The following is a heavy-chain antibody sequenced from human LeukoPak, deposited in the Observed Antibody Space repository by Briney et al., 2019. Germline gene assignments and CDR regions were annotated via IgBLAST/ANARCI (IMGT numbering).Heavy chain of an antibody. V-gene: IGHV1-18*01. D-gene: IGHD2-2*01. J-gene: IGHJ6*02. CDR3: ARIVVPAASNYYYGMDV. CDR1: GYTFTSYG. CDR2: ISAYNGNT. Sequence: GASVKVSCKASGYTFTSYGISWVRQAPGQGLEWMGWISAYNGNTNYAQKLQGRVTMTTDTSTSTAYMELRSLRSDDTAVYYCARIVVPAASNYYYGMDVWGQETTVTVSS.